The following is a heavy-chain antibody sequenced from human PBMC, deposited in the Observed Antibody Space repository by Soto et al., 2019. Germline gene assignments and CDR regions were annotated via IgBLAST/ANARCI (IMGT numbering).Heavy chain of an antibody. D-gene: IGHD3-22*01. V-gene: IGHV3-7*04. CDR2: IKQDGSEK. Sequence: PGGSLRPACVASGVTFRNPWMSWVRQAPGKGLEWVANIKQDGSEKYYVDSVKGRVTIPRDNAKNSLYLQMNSLRAEDTAVYYCARADYYDSSGYYCGNWGQGT. CDR1: GVTFRNPW. J-gene: IGHJ4*02. CDR3: ARADYYDSSGYYCGN.